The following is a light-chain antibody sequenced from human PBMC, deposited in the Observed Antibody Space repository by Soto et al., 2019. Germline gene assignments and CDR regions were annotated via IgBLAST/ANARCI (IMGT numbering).Light chain of an antibody. Sequence: EITLTPSPDTLSLSPGTRATISCLASQSVSSNLAWYQQKPGQAPRLLIYGASTRATGIPARFSGSGSGTEFTLTISSLQSEDFAVYYCQQYKNWPPITFGQGTRLEIK. CDR2: GAS. CDR3: QQYKNWPPIT. V-gene: IGKV3-15*01. CDR1: QSVSSN. J-gene: IGKJ5*01.